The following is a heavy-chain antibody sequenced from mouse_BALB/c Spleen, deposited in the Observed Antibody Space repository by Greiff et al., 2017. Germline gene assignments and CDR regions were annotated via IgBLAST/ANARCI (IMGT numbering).Heavy chain of an antibody. CDR2: ISSGGSYT. Sequence: EVMLVESGGGLVKPGGSLKLSCAASGFTFSSYTMSWVRQTPEKRLEWVATISSGGSYTYYPDSVKGRFTISRDNAKNTLYLQMSSLKSEDTAMYYCTRGFAYWGQGTLVTVSA. CDR1: GFTFSSYT. V-gene: IGHV5-6-4*01. CDR3: TRGFAY. J-gene: IGHJ3*01.